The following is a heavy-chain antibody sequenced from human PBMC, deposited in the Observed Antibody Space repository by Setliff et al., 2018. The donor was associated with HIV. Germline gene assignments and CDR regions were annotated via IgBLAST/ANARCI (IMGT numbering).Heavy chain of an antibody. V-gene: IGHV3-15*01. Sequence: PGGSLRLSCAVSGFTFSDAWMTWVRQAPGKGLEWVGRIKSKSDGGTTDYAAPVKGRFTISRDDSKNTLYLQMNNLKTEDTAVYYCTTDRQFDSWSGYSDLDYWGQGSLVTVSS. CDR2: IKSKSDGGTT. CDR1: GFTFSDAW. J-gene: IGHJ4*02. D-gene: IGHD3-3*01. CDR3: TTDRQFDSWSGYSDLDY.